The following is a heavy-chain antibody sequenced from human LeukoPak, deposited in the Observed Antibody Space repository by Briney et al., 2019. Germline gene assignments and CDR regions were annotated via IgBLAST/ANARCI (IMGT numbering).Heavy chain of an antibody. V-gene: IGHV1-2*02. CDR3: ARGDLARRFDP. CDR1: GYTFTSYG. J-gene: IGHJ5*02. D-gene: IGHD5-12*01. CDR2: INPNSGGT. Sequence: GASVKVSCKASGYTFTSYGISWVRQAPGQGLEWMGWINPNSGGTNYAQKFQGRVTMTRDTSISTAYMELSRLRSDDTAVYYCARGDLARRFDPWGQGTLVTVSS.